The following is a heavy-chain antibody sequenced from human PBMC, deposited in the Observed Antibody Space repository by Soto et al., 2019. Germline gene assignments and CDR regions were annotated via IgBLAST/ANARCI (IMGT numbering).Heavy chain of an antibody. D-gene: IGHD1-1*01. Sequence: QVQLQESGPGLVKPSQTLSLTCTVSGGSISSGGYYWSWIRQHPGKGLEWIGYIYYSGSTYYNPSLMSRVTITVDTSKNQFSLKLSSVTAADTAVYYCAREMLRNGRIIDYWGQGTLVTVSS. J-gene: IGHJ4*02. CDR1: GGSISSGGYY. CDR3: AREMLRNGRIIDY. CDR2: IYYSGST. V-gene: IGHV4-31*03.